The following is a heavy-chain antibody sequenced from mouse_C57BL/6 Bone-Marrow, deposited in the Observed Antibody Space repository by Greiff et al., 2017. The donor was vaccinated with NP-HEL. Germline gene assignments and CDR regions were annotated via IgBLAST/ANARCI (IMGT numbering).Heavy chain of an antibody. CDR3: APLSF. CDR2: IRSGSSTI. V-gene: IGHV5-17*01. D-gene: IGHD6-1*01. Sequence: EVTLVEPGGGLVKPGGSLKLSCAASGFTFSDYGMHWVRQAPEKGLEWVAYIRSGSSTIYYADPVKGRFTISRDNAKNTLFLHMTSLGSADTAMYYCAPLSFWGQGTLVTVSA. CDR1: GFTFSDYG. J-gene: IGHJ3*01.